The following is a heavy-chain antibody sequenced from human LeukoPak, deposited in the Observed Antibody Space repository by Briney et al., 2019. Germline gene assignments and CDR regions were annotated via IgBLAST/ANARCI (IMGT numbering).Heavy chain of an antibody. CDR3: ARARGAVAGYFDY. CDR2: INYSGSS. J-gene: IGHJ4*02. Sequence: PSETLSLTCAVYGGSFSGYCWSWIRQPPGKGLEWIGEINYSGSSNYNPSLKSRVTISIDTSKNQFSLKLSSVTAADTAVYYCARARGAVAGYFDYWGQGTPVTVSS. V-gene: IGHV4-34*01. D-gene: IGHD6-19*01. CDR1: GGSFSGYC.